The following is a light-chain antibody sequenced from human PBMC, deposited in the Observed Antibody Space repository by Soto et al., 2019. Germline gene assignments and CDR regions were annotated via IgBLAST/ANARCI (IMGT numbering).Light chain of an antibody. Sequence: IEMTQSPSTLSASVVDSVPITCRASQNIDIWLSWYQQKPGKAPKLLIYDASNLKSGVPSRFSGSGSGTEFTLTISSLQPDDFATYYCQQHKSYPVTFGGGTKVDIK. CDR3: QQHKSYPVT. CDR1: QNIDIW. J-gene: IGKJ4*01. CDR2: DAS. V-gene: IGKV1-5*01.